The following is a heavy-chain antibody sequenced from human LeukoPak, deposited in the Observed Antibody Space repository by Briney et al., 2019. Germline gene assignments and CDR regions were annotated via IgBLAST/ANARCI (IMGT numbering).Heavy chain of an antibody. J-gene: IGHJ4*02. CDR3: ARGGYSYGSLDYFDY. Sequence: GGSLRLSCVASGFTFSRYSMDWVRQAPGKGLEWLSYISGNNNAMYYADSVKGRFTISRDNAKNSLYLQMNSLRAEGTAVYYCARGGYSYGSLDYFDYWGQGTLVTVSS. V-gene: IGHV3-48*04. CDR2: ISGNNNAM. CDR1: GFTFSRYS. D-gene: IGHD5-18*01.